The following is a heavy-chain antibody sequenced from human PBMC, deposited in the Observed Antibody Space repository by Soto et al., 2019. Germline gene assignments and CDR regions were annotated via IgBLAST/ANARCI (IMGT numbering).Heavy chain of an antibody. D-gene: IGHD6-19*01. CDR2: IHYSGST. Sequence: SETLSLTCIVSGDSISDTIYYWGWIRQAPGKGLEWIGSIHYSGSTQSHPSLKTRVTISVDTSKNEFSLRLRSVTAADTAVYYCARNLKAVAAAMAYWGQGIQVTVSS. CDR1: GDSISDTIYY. J-gene: IGHJ4*02. V-gene: IGHV4-39*01. CDR3: ARNLKAVAAAMAY.